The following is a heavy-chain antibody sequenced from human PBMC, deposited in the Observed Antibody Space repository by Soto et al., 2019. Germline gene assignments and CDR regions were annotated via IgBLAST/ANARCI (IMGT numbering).Heavy chain of an antibody. CDR1: GYTFTGYY. V-gene: IGHV1-2*04. D-gene: IGHD2-2*01. J-gene: IGHJ4*02. CDR2: INPNSGGT. CDR3: ARGYCSSTSCYAGEDFDY. Sequence: ASVKVSCKASGYTFTGYYMHWVRQAPGQGLEWMGWINPNSGGTNYAQKFQGWVTMTRDTSISTAYMELSRLRSDDTAVYYCARGYCSSTSCYAGEDFDYWGQGTLVTVSS.